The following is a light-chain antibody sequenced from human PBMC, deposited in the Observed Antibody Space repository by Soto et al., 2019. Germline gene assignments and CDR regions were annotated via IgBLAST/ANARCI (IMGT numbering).Light chain of an antibody. Sequence: DIQMTQSPSTLSASVGDRVTITCRASQSISSSLAWYQQKPGKAPKLLIYKASSLESGVPSRFSGSGSGTEFTLTISSLQPDDFATYYCQQYNSYWTFGQGTKVDI. CDR2: KAS. CDR1: QSISSS. V-gene: IGKV1-5*03. J-gene: IGKJ1*01. CDR3: QQYNSYWT.